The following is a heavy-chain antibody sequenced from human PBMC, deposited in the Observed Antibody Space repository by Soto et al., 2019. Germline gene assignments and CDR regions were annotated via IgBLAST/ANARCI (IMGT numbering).Heavy chain of an antibody. CDR3: ARDEFCSGGSCGFYYYYYGMDV. Sequence: ASVKVSCKASGYTFTSYGISWVRQAPGQGLEWMGWISAYNGNTNYAQKLQGRVTMTTDTSTSTAYMELRSLRSDDTAVYYCARDEFCSGGSCGFYYYYYGMDVWGQGTTVTVS. V-gene: IGHV1-18*01. CDR2: ISAYNGNT. J-gene: IGHJ6*02. CDR1: GYTFTSYG. D-gene: IGHD2-15*01.